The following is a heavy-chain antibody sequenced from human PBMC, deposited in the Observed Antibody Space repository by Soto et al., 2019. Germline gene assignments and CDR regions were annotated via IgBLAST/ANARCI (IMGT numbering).Heavy chain of an antibody. CDR3: ERDRLGGTGDY. CDR2: ISAYNTNT. CDR1: GYTFTSYG. Sequence: SLKVSCNASGYTFTSYGISWVRQAPGQGLEWMGWISAYNTNTNYAHKLQGRVTMTTDTSTSTSYMELRSLRSDDTAVYFCERDRLGGTGDYWGQVNLVTVXS. D-gene: IGHD1-26*01. J-gene: IGHJ4*02. V-gene: IGHV1-18*01.